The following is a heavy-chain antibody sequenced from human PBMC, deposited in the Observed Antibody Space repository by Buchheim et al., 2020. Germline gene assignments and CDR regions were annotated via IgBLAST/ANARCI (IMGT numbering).Heavy chain of an antibody. J-gene: IGHJ5*02. Sequence: QVQLVQSGAEVKKPGASVKVSCKASGYTFTGYYMHWVRQAPGQGLEWMGWINPNSGGTNYAQKFQGRVTMTRDTSISTAYMELNRLRSDDTAVYYCAREFDILTGYYIRNRWFDPWGQGTL. CDR1: GYTFTGYY. CDR3: AREFDILTGYYIRNRWFDP. D-gene: IGHD3-9*01. CDR2: INPNSGGT. V-gene: IGHV1-2*02.